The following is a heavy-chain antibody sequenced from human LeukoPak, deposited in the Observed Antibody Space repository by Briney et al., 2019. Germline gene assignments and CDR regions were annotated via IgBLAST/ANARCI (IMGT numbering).Heavy chain of an antibody. J-gene: IGHJ6*02. CDR2: ISPYNGNT. CDR3: ARDLDIVVVAAALRHYGLDV. Sequence: ASVKVSCKASGYTFTNYGISWVRQAPGQGLESMRWISPYNGNTYYAQKFQGRVTMTTHTSTTTVYMELRSLRSDDTAVYYCARDLDIVVVAAALRHYGLDVWGQGTTVTVSS. V-gene: IGHV1-18*01. CDR1: GYTFTNYG. D-gene: IGHD2-15*01.